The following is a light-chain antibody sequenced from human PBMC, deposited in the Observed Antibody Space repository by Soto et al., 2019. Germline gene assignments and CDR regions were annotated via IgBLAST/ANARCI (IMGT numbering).Light chain of an antibody. CDR2: RNN. J-gene: IGLJ1*01. V-gene: IGLV1-44*01. CDR1: SSNIGSDT. Sequence: QSVLTQPHSASGTPGQRVTISCSGSSSNIGSDTVNWYQQLTGTAPKLLIYRNNQRPSGVPDRFSGSKSGTSASLAISGLQSDDEADFYCAAWDNSLNAYVFGTGTKVTVL. CDR3: AAWDNSLNAYV.